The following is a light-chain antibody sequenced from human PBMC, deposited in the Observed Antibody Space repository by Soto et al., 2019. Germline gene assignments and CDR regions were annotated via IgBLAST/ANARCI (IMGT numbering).Light chain of an antibody. J-gene: IGKJ5*01. CDR1: QGISSW. Sequence: TQSPSSVSASVGDRVTITCRASQGISSWLAWYQQRPGQAPRLLIYGASKRATGIPDRFSGSGSGTDFTLTISRLEPEDFALYYCQQYGTSPITFGQGTRLEIK. CDR3: QQYGTSPIT. CDR2: GAS. V-gene: IGKV3-20*01.